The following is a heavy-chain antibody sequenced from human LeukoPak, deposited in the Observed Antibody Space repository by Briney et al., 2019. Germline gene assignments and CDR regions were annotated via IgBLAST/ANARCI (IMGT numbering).Heavy chain of an antibody. D-gene: IGHD6-13*01. J-gene: IGHJ4*02. CDR1: GFTYSSYE. CDR2: ISSSGSTI. CDR3: ARDARIAAEAFDY. V-gene: IGHV3-48*03. Sequence: GGSLRLSCAASGFTYSSYEMNWVRQAPGKGLEWVSYISSSGSTIYYADSVKGRFTISRDNAKNSLYLQMNSLRAEDTAVYYCARDARIAAEAFDYWGQGTLVTVSS.